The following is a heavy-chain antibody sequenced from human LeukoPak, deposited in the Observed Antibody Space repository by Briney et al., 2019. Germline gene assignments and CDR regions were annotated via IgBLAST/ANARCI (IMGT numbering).Heavy chain of an antibody. Sequence: AGGSLRLSCAASGFTFSSYTMNWVRQAPGKGLEGVSSISSSGSYIYYADSVTGRFTISRDNAKKSLYLQMNSLGAEDTAVYYCTRIGCGGGNCPKEGRALGCYWGQGILVTVSS. CDR2: ISSSGSYI. CDR3: TRIGCGGGNCPKEGRALGCY. V-gene: IGHV3-21*01. CDR1: GFTFSSYT. J-gene: IGHJ4*02. D-gene: IGHD2-15*01.